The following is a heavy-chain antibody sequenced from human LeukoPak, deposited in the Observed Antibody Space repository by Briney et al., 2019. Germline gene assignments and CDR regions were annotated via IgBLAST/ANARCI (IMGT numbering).Heavy chain of an antibody. Sequence: GSSVKVPCKASGGTFSSYAISWVRQAPGQGLEWMGGIIPIFGTANYAQKFQGRVTITTDESTSTAYMELRSLRSDDTAVYYCARDQERYYYYDSSGYSNWFDPWGQGTLVTVSS. V-gene: IGHV1-69*05. CDR3: ARDQERYYYYDSSGYSNWFDP. D-gene: IGHD3-22*01. J-gene: IGHJ5*02. CDR2: IIPIFGTA. CDR1: GGTFSSYA.